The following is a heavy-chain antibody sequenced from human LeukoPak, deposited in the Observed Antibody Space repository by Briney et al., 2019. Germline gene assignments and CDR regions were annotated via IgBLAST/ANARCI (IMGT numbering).Heavy chain of an antibody. V-gene: IGHV3-21*01. J-gene: IGHJ6*04. Sequence: GGSLRLSCAASGFTFSSYSMNWARQAPGKGLEWVSSISSSSSYIYYADSVKGRFTISRDNAKNSLYLQMNSLRAEDTAVYYCAELGITMIGGVWGKGTTVTISS. CDR3: AELGITMIGGV. CDR2: ISSSSSYI. CDR1: GFTFSSYS. D-gene: IGHD3-10*02.